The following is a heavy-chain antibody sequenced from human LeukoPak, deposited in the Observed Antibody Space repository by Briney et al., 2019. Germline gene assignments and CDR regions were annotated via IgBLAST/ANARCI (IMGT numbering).Heavy chain of an antibody. V-gene: IGHV3-7*01. CDR1: GFAFSSFS. CDR2: LKEDGTEE. D-gene: IGHD3-10*01. Sequence: GGSLRLSCAASGFAFSSFSMSWVRQAPGKGLEWVANLKEDGTEEEYLDSVKGRFTIFRDNAKNSLDLQMNSLRAEDTAVYYCAKEPGETSLFVVDYWGQGTLVTVSS. J-gene: IGHJ4*02. CDR3: AKEPGETSLFVVDY.